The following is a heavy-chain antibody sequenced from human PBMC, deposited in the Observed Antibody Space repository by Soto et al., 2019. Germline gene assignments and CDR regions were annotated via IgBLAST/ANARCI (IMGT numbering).Heavy chain of an antibody. CDR3: ARAPYEDYAVPEPNYFDS. CDR2: IIPIFGRP. Sequence: QVQLVQSGTEVKKPGSSVKVSCKASGGPFSTLAVSWVRQAPGQGLEWMGGIIPIFGRPVYAQKFQGRVRITADGSTSIVYMELSSLSSEDTAVYYCARAPYEDYAVPEPNYFDSWVQGTLVTISS. J-gene: IGHJ4*02. V-gene: IGHV1-69*01. D-gene: IGHD4-17*01. CDR1: GGPFSTLA.